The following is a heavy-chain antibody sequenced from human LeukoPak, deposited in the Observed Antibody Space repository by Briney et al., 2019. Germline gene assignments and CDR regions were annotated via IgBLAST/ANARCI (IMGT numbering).Heavy chain of an antibody. Sequence: SETLSLTCTVSGGSISSSSYYWGWIRQPPGKGLEWIGSIYYSGSTYYNPSLKSRVTISVDTSKNQFSLKLSSVTAADTAVYYCARDQGTYYDFWSGYYTSLAPFDYWGQGTLVTVSS. CDR1: GGSISSSSYY. CDR3: ARDQGTYYDFWSGYYTSLAPFDY. V-gene: IGHV4-39*07. D-gene: IGHD3-3*01. CDR2: IYYSGST. J-gene: IGHJ4*02.